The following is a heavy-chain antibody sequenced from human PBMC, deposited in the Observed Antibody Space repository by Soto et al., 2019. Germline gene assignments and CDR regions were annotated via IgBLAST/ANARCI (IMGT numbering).Heavy chain of an antibody. D-gene: IGHD5-18*01. CDR3: AKAGYSHGNPWFDY. J-gene: IGHJ4*02. Sequence: EVQLLESGGGLVQPGGSLRLSCAASGFTFSSYAMSWVRQAPGKGLEWVSAISGSGGSTYYADSVKGRFTISRDNSKNTLYLQMNSLRAEDTAIYHCAKAGYSHGNPWFDYWGQGTLVTVSS. CDR2: ISGSGGST. CDR1: GFTFSSYA. V-gene: IGHV3-23*01.